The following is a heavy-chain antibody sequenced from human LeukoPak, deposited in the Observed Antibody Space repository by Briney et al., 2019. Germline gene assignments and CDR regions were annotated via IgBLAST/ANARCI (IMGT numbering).Heavy chain of an antibody. CDR2: IIPIFGTA. D-gene: IGHD3-22*01. CDR1: GGTFSSYA. J-gene: IGHJ4*02. Sequence: SVTVSCKASGGTFSSYAISWVRQAPGQGLEWMGGIIPIFGTANYAQKFQGRVTITADESTSTAYMELSSLRSEDTAVYYCASLPYYDSSGYLQFDYWGQGTLVTVSS. CDR3: ASLPYYDSSGYLQFDY. V-gene: IGHV1-69*13.